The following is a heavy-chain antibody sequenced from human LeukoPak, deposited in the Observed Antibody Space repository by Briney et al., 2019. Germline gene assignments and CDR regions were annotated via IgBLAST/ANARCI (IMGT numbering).Heavy chain of an antibody. CDR1: GGSISSSSYY. CDR3: ARHVEMATSSFDAFDI. J-gene: IGHJ3*02. D-gene: IGHD5-24*01. Sequence: SETLPLTCTVSGGSISSSSYYWGWIRQPPGKGLEWIGSIYYSGSTYYNPSLKSRVTISVDTSKNQFSLKLSSVTAADTAVYYCARHVEMATSSFDAFDIWGQGTMVTVS. CDR2: IYYSGST. V-gene: IGHV4-39*07.